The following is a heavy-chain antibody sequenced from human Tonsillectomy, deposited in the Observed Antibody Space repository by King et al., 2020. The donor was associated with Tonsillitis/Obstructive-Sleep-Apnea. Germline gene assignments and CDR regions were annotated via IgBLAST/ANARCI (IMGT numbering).Heavy chain of an antibody. D-gene: IGHD6-19*01. CDR2: ISSSSSYI. V-gene: IGHV3-21*01. CDR3: ARDVPAAVAGTSMDV. CDR1: GFTFSSYS. J-gene: IGHJ6*02. Sequence: EVQLVESGGGLVKPGGSLRLSCAASGFTFSSYSMNWVRQAPGKGLEWVSSISSSSSYIYYADSVKGRFTISRDNANNSLYLQMNILRAEDTAVYYCARDVPAAVAGTSMDVWGQGTTVTVSS.